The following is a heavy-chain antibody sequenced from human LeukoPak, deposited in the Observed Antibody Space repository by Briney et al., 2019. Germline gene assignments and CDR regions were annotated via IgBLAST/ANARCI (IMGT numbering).Heavy chain of an antibody. CDR3: AKVYSSSWYLGAFDI. J-gene: IGHJ3*02. CDR1: GFTFSSYS. V-gene: IGHV3-21*04. D-gene: IGHD6-13*01. Sequence: GGSLRLSCAASGFTFSSYSMNWVRQAPGKGLEWVSSISSSSSYIYYADSVKGRFTISRDNAKNSLYLQMNSLRAEDTAVYYCAKVYSSSWYLGAFDIWGQGTMVTVSS. CDR2: ISSSSSYI.